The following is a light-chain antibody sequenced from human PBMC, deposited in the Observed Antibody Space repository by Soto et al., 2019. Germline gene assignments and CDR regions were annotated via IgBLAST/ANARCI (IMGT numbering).Light chain of an antibody. CDR2: DVS. J-gene: IGLJ3*02. Sequence: QSALTQPASVSGSPAQSITISCTGTSSDVGAYNLVSWYQQHPGRAPKLFIFDVSDRPSGVSDRFSGSKSGNTASLTISGLQAEDEASYYCSSYTNTSTLVFGGGTKVTVL. V-gene: IGLV2-14*02. CDR3: SSYTNTSTLV. CDR1: SSDVGAYNL.